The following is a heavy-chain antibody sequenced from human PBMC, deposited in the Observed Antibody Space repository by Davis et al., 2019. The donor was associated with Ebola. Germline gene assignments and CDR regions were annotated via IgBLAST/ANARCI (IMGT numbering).Heavy chain of an antibody. CDR1: GFTFSSYW. J-gene: IGHJ5*02. CDR2: ISSSSSTI. V-gene: IGHV3-48*02. D-gene: IGHD4-17*01. Sequence: GESLKISCAASGFTFSSYWMSWVRQAPGKGLEWVSYISSSSSTIYYADSVKGRFTISRDNAKNSLYLQMNSLRDEDTAVYYCARPATVTTFPDNWFDPWGQGTLVTVSS. CDR3: ARPATVTTFPDNWFDP.